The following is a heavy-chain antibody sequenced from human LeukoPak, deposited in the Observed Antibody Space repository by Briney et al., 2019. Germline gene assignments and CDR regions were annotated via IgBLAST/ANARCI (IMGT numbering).Heavy chain of an antibody. D-gene: IGHD7-27*01. V-gene: IGHV3-30-3*01. CDR3: ARGQTGVLDY. CDR1: GFTFSSYA. CDR2: ISYDGSNK. Sequence: GGSLRLSCTASGFTFSSYAMHWVRQAPGKGLEWVAVISYDGSNKYYADSVKGRFTISRDNSKNTLYLQMNSLRAEDTAVYYCARGQTGVLDYWGQGTLVTVSS. J-gene: IGHJ4*02.